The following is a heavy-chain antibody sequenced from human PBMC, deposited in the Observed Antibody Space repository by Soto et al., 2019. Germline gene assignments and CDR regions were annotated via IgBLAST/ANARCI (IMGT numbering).Heavy chain of an antibody. V-gene: IGHV4-59*08. CDR2: IYYSGST. Sequence: SETLSLTCTVSGGSISSYYWSWIRKPPGKGLEWIGYIYYSGSTNYNPSLKSRVTISVDTSKNQFSLKLSSVTAADTAVYYCGGVDGDPYYYYYMDVWGKGTTVTVSS. CDR3: GGVDGDPYYYYYMDV. D-gene: IGHD4-17*01. J-gene: IGHJ6*03. CDR1: GGSISSYY.